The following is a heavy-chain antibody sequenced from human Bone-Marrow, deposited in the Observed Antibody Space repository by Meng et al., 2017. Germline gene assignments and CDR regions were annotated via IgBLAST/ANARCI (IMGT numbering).Heavy chain of an antibody. Sequence: AQLVQSGAEVKKPGASVKRSCEASGYSFTSFAIHWVRQASGESLEWMGWINAGNGQTKYSERFQGRVAIARDTSANTAYMELSSLTSEDTAVYYCARGGIAAAAYSDHWGQGTLVTVSS. J-gene: IGHJ4*02. D-gene: IGHD6-13*01. CDR3: ARGGIAAAAYSDH. CDR2: INAGNGQT. V-gene: IGHV1-3*01. CDR1: GYSFTSFA.